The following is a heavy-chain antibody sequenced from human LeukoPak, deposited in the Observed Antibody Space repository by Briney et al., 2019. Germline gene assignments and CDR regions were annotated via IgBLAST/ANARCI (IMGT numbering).Heavy chain of an antibody. CDR1: GFTFSSYS. CDR3: VRDPDALDY. CDR2: ITRSSSTI. V-gene: IGHV3-48*02. J-gene: IGHJ4*02. Sequence: GGSLRLSCAASGFTFSSYSMNWVRQAPGKGREWVSYITRSSSTIHYRDSVKGRFTISRDNAKNSLYLQMNSLRDEDTAVYYCVRDPDALDYWGQGTLVTVSS.